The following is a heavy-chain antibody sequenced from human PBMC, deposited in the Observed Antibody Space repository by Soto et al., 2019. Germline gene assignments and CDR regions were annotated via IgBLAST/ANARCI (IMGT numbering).Heavy chain of an antibody. D-gene: IGHD7-27*01. J-gene: IGHJ4*02. Sequence: QVQLQESGPGLVKPSETLSLTCTVSGGSISNHYWIWIRQPPGKGLEWIGYIYYNGNTNYNPPLKSRVTMSVDTSKNQISLKLSSVTAADTAVYYCTRANWYSEYWGQGTLVTVSS. CDR1: GGSISNHY. CDR2: IYYNGNT. V-gene: IGHV4-59*11. CDR3: TRANWYSEY.